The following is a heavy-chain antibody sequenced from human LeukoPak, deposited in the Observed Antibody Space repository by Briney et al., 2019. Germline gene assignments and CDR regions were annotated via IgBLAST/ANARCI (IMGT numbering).Heavy chain of an antibody. D-gene: IGHD3-10*01. CDR1: RYNFTGYY. J-gene: IGHJ3*01. CDR2: INCYSGDT. CDR3: ARGPYYYGSGRTDAFDF. Sequence: GASVKASCKASRYNFTGYYIHWVRQAPGQGPEWMGWINCYSGDTKSAQNFQGRVTMTRDTSISTVYMELSRVTSDDTAVYYCARGPYYYGSGRTDAFDFWGQGTEVTVSS. V-gene: IGHV1-2*02.